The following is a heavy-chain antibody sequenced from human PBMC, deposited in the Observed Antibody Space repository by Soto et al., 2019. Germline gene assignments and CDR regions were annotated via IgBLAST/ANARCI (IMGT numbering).Heavy chain of an antibody. CDR2: IYWDDDN. D-gene: IGHD3-3*01. Sequence: QITLNESGPTQVKPRQTLTLTCTFSGFSLTTSGVGVGWIRQSPGKAPEWLALIYWDDDNRYSPSLKSRLTINQDTSKNQVVLTMADLDPADTATYYCAHRVLRTVFGLVTTTAIYFDFWGQGTPVAVSS. V-gene: IGHV2-5*02. J-gene: IGHJ4*02. CDR3: AHRVLRTVFGLVTTTAIYFDF. CDR1: GFSLTTSGVG.